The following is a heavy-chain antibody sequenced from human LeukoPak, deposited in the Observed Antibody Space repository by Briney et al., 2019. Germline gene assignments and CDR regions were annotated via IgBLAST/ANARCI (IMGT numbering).Heavy chain of an antibody. CDR1: GGSISSGGYS. CDR3: ARAGHSSGWWRHDAFDI. Sequence: SQTLSLTCAVSGGSISSGGYSWSWIRQPPGKGLEWIGYIYHSGSTYYNPPLKSRVTISVDTSKNQFSLKLSSVTAADTAVYYCARAGHSSGWWRHDAFDIWGQGTMVTVSS. V-gene: IGHV4-30-2*01. D-gene: IGHD6-19*01. CDR2: IYHSGST. J-gene: IGHJ3*02.